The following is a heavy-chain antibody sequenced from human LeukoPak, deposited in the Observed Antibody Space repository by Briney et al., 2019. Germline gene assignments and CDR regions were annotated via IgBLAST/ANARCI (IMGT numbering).Heavy chain of an antibody. CDR2: IYHSGST. V-gene: IGHV4-30-2*01. J-gene: IGHJ5*02. Sequence: PSETLSLTCTVSGGSISSGGYYWSWIRQPPGKGLEWIGYIYHSGSTYYNPSLKSRVTISVDRSKNQFSLKLSSVTAADTAVYYCARGGNGYYDSSGYSNWFDPWGQGTLVTVSS. CDR1: GGSISSGGYY. CDR3: ARGGNGYYDSSGYSNWFDP. D-gene: IGHD3-22*01.